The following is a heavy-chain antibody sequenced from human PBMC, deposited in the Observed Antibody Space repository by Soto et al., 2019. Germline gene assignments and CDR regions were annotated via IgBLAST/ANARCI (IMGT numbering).Heavy chain of an antibody. D-gene: IGHD1-26*01. V-gene: IGHV3-23*03. CDR3: AKDLKPDGMWEIDY. CDR2: VGQDGRLT. CDR1: GFTFSTYT. J-gene: IGHJ4*02. Sequence: EVQMSESGGTLVQPGGSLRLSCGTSGFTFSTYTMNWLRQAPGKGLEWVAGVGQDGRLTFYADSVKGRFIVSRDNSRNSLYLQMYSLRAEDTAVYYCAKDLKPDGMWEIDYWGQGTLVTVSS.